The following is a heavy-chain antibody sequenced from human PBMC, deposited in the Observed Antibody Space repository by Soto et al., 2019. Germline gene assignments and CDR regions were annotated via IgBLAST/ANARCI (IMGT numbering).Heavy chain of an antibody. CDR3: ARSMPAAGTFDY. J-gene: IGHJ4*02. D-gene: IGHD6-13*01. CDR1: GFSLSTSGMR. Sequence: ESGPTLVNPTQTLTLTCTFSGFSLSTSGMRVSWIRQPPGQALEWLARIDWDDDKYYSTSLKTRLTISKDTSKNQVVLTMTNMDPVDTATYYCARSMPAAGTFDYWGQGTLVTVSS. CDR2: IDWDDDK. V-gene: IGHV2-70*04.